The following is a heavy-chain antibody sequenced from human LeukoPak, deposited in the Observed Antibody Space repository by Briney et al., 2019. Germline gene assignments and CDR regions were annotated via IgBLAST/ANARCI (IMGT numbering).Heavy chain of an antibody. V-gene: IGHV1-69*13. CDR2: IIPIFGTA. Sequence: GASVKVSCKVSGYTLTELSMHWVRQAPGQGLEWMGGIIPIFGTANYAQKFQGRVTITADESTSTAYMELSSLRSEDTAVYYCASWALGYSSYYFDYWGQGTLVTVSS. CDR1: GYTLTELS. D-gene: IGHD3-22*01. J-gene: IGHJ4*02. CDR3: ASWALGYSSYYFDY.